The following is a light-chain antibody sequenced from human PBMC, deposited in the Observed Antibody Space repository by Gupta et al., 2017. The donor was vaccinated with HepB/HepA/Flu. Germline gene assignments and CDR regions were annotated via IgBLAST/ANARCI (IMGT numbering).Light chain of an antibody. CDR2: GNS. V-gene: IGLV1-40*01. J-gene: IGLJ2*01. CDR3: QSYDSSRSGEI. CDR1: SFNIGAGYD. Sequence: QSVLTQPPSVSGAPGQRVTIPCTGSSFNIGAGYDVHWYQQLPGTAPKLLIYGNSNRPSGVPDRFSGSKSGTSASLAITGLQAEDEADYYCQSYDSSRSGEIFGGGTKLTVL.